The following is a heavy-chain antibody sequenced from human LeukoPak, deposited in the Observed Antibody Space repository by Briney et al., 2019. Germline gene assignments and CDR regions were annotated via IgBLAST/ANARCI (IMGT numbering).Heavy chain of an antibody. D-gene: IGHD5-18*01. J-gene: IGHJ4*02. CDR3: AKDGDSHGWGGGFDY. CDR1: GFTFSSYA. V-gene: IGHV3-30*04. Sequence: GGSLRLSCAASGFTFSSYAMHWVRQAPGKGLEWVAVISYDGSNKYYADSVKGRFTISRDNSKNTLYLQMNSLRAEDTAVYYCAKDGDSHGWGGGFDYWGQGTLVTVSS. CDR2: ISYDGSNK.